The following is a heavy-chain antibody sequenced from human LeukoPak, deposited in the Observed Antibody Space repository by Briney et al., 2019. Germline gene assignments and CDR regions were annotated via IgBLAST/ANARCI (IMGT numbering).Heavy chain of an antibody. Sequence: SETLSLTCSVSGDSISSHNYYWGWIRQPPGKGLEWIGSVFHSGSTYYNPSLKSQVSTSVDTSKNQFSLKLISLTAADTAVYYCARESYSSNWGSDYWGQGILVTVSS. D-gene: IGHD6-13*01. J-gene: IGHJ4*02. CDR2: VFHSGST. CDR1: GDSISSHNYY. V-gene: IGHV4-39*01. CDR3: ARESYSSNWGSDY.